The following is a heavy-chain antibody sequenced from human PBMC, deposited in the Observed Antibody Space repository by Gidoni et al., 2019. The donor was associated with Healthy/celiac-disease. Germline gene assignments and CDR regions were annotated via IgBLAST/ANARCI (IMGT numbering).Heavy chain of an antibody. CDR1: GGTFSSYA. V-gene: IGHV1-69*01. CDR2: IIPIFGTA. J-gene: IGHJ6*02. Sequence: QVQLVQSGAEVKKPGSSVKVPCKASGGTFSSYAISWVRQAPGQGLEWMGGIIPIFGTANYAQKFQGRVTITADESTSTAYMELSSLRSEDTAVYYCARGGLAVAGTDYYGMDVWGQGTTVTVSS. CDR3: ARGGLAVAGTDYYGMDV. D-gene: IGHD6-19*01.